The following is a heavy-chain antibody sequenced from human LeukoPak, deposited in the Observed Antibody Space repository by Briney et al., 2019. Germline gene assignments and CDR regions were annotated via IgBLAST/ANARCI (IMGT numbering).Heavy chain of an antibody. D-gene: IGHD6-19*01. CDR2: ISGSGGST. V-gene: IGHV3-23*01. CDR1: GFTFSSYA. CDR3: AKPDSSGWLFTVEYYFDY. Sequence: PGGSLRLSCAASGFTFSSYAMSWVRQAPGKGLEWVSAISGSGGSTYYADSVKGRFIISRDNSKNTLYLQMNSLRAEDTAVYYCAKPDSSGWLFTVEYYFDYWGQGTLVTVSS. J-gene: IGHJ4*02.